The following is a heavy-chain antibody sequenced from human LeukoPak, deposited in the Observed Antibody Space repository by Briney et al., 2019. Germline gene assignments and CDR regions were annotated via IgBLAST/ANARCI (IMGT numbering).Heavy chain of an antibody. D-gene: IGHD3-9*01. CDR3: ARGYFGPDY. CDR1: GFTFSNYW. CDR2: INNDGSDT. J-gene: IGHJ4*02. Sequence: GGSLRLSCAASGFTFSNYWMHWVRQAPGRGLVWVSRINNDGSDTTYADAVKGRFTFSRDNAKNTLYLQMNSLRAEDTADYYCARGYFGPDYWGQGTLVTVSS. V-gene: IGHV3-74*01.